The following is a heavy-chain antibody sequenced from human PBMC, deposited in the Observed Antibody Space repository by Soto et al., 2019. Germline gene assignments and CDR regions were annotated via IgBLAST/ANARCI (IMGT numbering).Heavy chain of an antibody. CDR1: GGSISSGGYY. CDR3: ARVNGRLWNWNAEGIYYFDY. V-gene: IGHV4-31*03. J-gene: IGHJ4*02. Sequence: QVQLQESGPGLVKPSQTLSLTCTVSGGSISSGGYYWSWIRQHPGKGLEWIGYIYYSGSTYYNPSLKSRVTISVDTSKNQFSLKLRSVTAADTAVYYCARVNGRLWNWNAEGIYYFDYWGQGTLVTVSS. CDR2: IYYSGST. D-gene: IGHD1-1*01.